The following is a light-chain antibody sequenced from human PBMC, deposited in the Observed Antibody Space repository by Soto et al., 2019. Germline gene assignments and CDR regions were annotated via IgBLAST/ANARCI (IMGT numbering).Light chain of an antibody. CDR1: QTSGSNF. CDR3: QQRSNWPRGT. CDR2: DAS. Sequence: EIVLTQSPGTLSLSPGERATLSCKTSQTSGSNFLAWYQQKPGQAPRLLIYDASNRATGIPARFSGSGSGTDFTLTISSLEPEDFAVYYCQQRSNWPRGTFGQGTKVDIK. V-gene: IGKV3-11*01. J-gene: IGKJ1*01.